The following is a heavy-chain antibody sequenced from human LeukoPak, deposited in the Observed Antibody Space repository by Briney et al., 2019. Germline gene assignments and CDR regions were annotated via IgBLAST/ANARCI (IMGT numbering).Heavy chain of an antibody. J-gene: IGHJ4*02. Sequence: PGGSLRLSCAASGFTFSDYYMTWIRQAPGKGLEWVSYISGSSTNTNYADSVKGRFTISRDNAKNSLYLQMNSLRAEDMAVYYCARDGDYYDSSGTYYFDYWGQGTLVTVSS. CDR2: ISGSSTNT. CDR3: ARDGDYYDSSGTYYFDY. CDR1: GFTFSDYY. V-gene: IGHV3-11*06. D-gene: IGHD3-22*01.